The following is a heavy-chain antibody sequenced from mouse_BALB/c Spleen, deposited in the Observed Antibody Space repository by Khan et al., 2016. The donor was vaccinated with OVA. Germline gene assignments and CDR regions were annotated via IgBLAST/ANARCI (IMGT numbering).Heavy chain of an antibody. D-gene: IGHD1-1*01. J-gene: IGHJ2*01. Sequence: DVKLQESGPGLVKPSQSLSLTCTVTGYSITTDYAWNWIRQFPGNKLEWMGFISYSGNTKYNPSLKSRISINRDTSKNQFFLQLKSVTTEDTARYYCARVYGGDFDYWGQGTTLTVSS. V-gene: IGHV3-2*02. CDR3: ARVYGGDFDY. CDR1: GYSITTDYA. CDR2: ISYSGNT.